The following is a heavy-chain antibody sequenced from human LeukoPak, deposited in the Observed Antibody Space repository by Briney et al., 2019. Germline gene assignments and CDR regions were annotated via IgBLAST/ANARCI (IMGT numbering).Heavy chain of an antibody. J-gene: IGHJ4*02. CDR1: GFSLSTSGVG. Sequence: SGPTLVKPTQTLTLTCTFSGFSLSTSGVGVGWIRQPPGKALEWLALIYWDDDKRYSPSLKSRLTITKDTSKNQVVLTMTNMDPVDTATYYCAHRLAVAGPLGYYFDYWGQGTLVTVSS. CDR2: IYWDDDK. CDR3: AHRLAVAGPLGYYFDY. D-gene: IGHD6-19*01. V-gene: IGHV2-5*02.